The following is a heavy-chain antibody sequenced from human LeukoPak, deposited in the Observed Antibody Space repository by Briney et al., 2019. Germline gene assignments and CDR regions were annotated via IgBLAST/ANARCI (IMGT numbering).Heavy chain of an antibody. CDR1: GGSISSSYYY. D-gene: IGHD3-22*01. CDR3: ARGYDSSAYYPFNY. J-gene: IGHJ4*02. CDR2: IYYSGST. V-gene: IGHV4-39*01. Sequence: PSETLSLTCTVSGGSISSSYYYWGWIRQPPGKGLEWIGSIYYSGSTYYNPSLKSRVTISVDTSKNQFSLKLRSVTAADTAVYYCARGYDSSAYYPFNYWGQGTLVTVSS.